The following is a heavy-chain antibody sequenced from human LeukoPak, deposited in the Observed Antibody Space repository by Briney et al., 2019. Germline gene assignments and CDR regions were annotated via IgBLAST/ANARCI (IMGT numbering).Heavy chain of an antibody. CDR1: GYTFTNYG. CDR3: ARDNHRSSWSWFDP. D-gene: IGHD6-13*01. V-gene: IGHV1-18*01. J-gene: IGHJ5*02. Sequence: VKVSCKASGYTFTNYGISWVRQAPGQGLEWMGWISAYNGNTKYAQEFQGRVTMTTDTSTSTAYMELRSLSSDDTAVYHCARDNHRSSWSWFDPWGQGTLVTVSS. CDR2: ISAYNGNT.